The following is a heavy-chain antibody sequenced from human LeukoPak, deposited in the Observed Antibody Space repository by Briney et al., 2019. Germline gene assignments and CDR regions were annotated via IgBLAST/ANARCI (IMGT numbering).Heavy chain of an antibody. Sequence: SETLSLTCTVSGGXISYYYWSWIRQPPGKGLEWIGYIYYSGSTKYNPSLKSQITISVDTSKNQFSLKLSSVTAADTAMYYCARQGNGDLYYFDYWGQGTLVTVSS. J-gene: IGHJ4*02. CDR2: IYYSGST. CDR1: GGXISYYY. D-gene: IGHD4-17*01. CDR3: ARQGNGDLYYFDY. V-gene: IGHV4-59*08.